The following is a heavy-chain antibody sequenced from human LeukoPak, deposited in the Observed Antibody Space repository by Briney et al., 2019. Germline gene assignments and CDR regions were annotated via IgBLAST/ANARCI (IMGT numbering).Heavy chain of an antibody. V-gene: IGHV4-61*01. CDR1: GGSISSSSYY. J-gene: IGHJ3*02. D-gene: IGHD5-18*01. CDR2: IYYSGST. CDR3: ARGRWAAMAPPKVGDAFDI. Sequence: SETLSLTCTVSGGSISSSSYYWSWIRQPPGKGLEWIGYIYYSGSTNYNPSLKSRVTMSVDTSKNQFSLKLSSVTAADTAVYYCARGRWAAMAPPKVGDAFDIWGQGTMVTVSS.